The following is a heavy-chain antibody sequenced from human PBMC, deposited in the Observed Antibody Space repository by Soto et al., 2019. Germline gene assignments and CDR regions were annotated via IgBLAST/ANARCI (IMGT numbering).Heavy chain of an antibody. CDR1: GFSLSTNEVG. CDR3: ARMIFGRNVYYFDY. CDR2: IYWDDDK. J-gene: IGHJ4*02. Sequence: GSGPTLVNPTQTLTLTCTFSGFSLSTNEVGVGWIRQPPGKALEWLALIYWDDDKRYSPSLKNRLTITKDTSKNQVVLTMTNMDPVDTATYYCARMIFGRNVYYFDYWGRGTLVTVSS. D-gene: IGHD3-3*01. V-gene: IGHV2-5*02.